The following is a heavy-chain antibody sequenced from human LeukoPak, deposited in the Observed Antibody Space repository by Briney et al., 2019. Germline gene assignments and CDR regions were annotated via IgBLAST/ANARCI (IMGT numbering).Heavy chain of an antibody. V-gene: IGHV3-23*01. J-gene: IGHJ6*03. CDR2: ITDSGIRT. Sequence: PGGSLRLSCAASGFIFNSYAMAWVRQGPEKGLEWVSSITDSGIRTYYADSVKGRFTISRDNSKNTLFLQMNSLRAEDTAVYYCAREGHYDILTGYSPVEYYFYYMDVWGKGTTVTVSS. CDR3: AREGHYDILTGYSPVEYYFYYMDV. CDR1: GFIFNSYA. D-gene: IGHD3-9*01.